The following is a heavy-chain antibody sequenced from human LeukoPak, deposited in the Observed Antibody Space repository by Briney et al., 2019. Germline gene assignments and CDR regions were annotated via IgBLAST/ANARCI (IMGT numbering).Heavy chain of an antibody. Sequence: SETLSLTCTVSGASIRSGDYYWSWIRQPPGKGLEWIGYIYDSGSTYYNPSLKSRITISVDTSENRFSLKLSSVTATDTAVYCCARDCSGGSCYGAFDIWGQGTMVTVSS. CDR1: GASIRSGDYY. J-gene: IGHJ3*02. V-gene: IGHV4-30-4*01. D-gene: IGHD2-15*01. CDR2: IYDSGST. CDR3: ARDCSGGSCYGAFDI.